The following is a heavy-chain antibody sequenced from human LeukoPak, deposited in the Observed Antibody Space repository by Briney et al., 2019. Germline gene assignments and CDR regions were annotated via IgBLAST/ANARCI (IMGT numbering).Heavy chain of an antibody. CDR3: ARGSIPEPYYDFWTPEYYFDY. CDR2: IYTSGST. D-gene: IGHD3-3*01. CDR1: GGSISSGSYY. J-gene: IGHJ4*02. V-gene: IGHV4-61*02. Sequence: SETLSLTCTVSGGSISSGSYYWSWIRQPAGKGLEWIGRIYTSGSTNYNPSLKSRVTISVDTSKNQFSLKLSSVTAADTAVYYCARGSIPEPYYDFWTPEYYFDYWGQGTLVTASS.